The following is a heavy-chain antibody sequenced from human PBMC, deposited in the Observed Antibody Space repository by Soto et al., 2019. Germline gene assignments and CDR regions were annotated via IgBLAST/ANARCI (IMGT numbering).Heavy chain of an antibody. V-gene: IGHV3-30*18. CDR1: GFTFSSYG. Sequence: QVQLVESGGGVVQPGRSLRLSCAASGFTFSSYGMHWVRQAPGKGLEWVAVISYDGSNKYYADSVKGRFTISRDNSKNTLYLQMNSLRAEDTAVYYCTKSPGRLSLGRILWGQGTLVTVSS. J-gene: IGHJ4*01. CDR2: ISYDGSNK. D-gene: IGHD3-16*01. CDR3: TKSPGRLSLGRIL.